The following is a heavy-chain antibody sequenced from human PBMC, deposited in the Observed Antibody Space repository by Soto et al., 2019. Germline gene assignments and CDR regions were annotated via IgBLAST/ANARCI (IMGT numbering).Heavy chain of an antibody. CDR3: ARGQVVTAMLYFQH. CDR1: GGSISSGDYY. J-gene: IGHJ1*01. D-gene: IGHD2-21*02. CDR2: IYYSGST. Sequence: SETLSLTCTVSGGSISSGDYYWSWIRQPPGKGLEWIGYIYYSGSTYYNPSLKSRVTISVDTSKNQFSLKLSSVTAADTAVYYCARGQVVTAMLYFQHWGQGTLVTVSS. V-gene: IGHV4-30-4*01.